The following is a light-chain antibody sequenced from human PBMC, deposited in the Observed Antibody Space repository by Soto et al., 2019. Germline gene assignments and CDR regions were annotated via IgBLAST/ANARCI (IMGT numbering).Light chain of an antibody. CDR2: DVN. V-gene: IGLV2-11*01. Sequence: QSVLTQPRSVSGSPGQSVTISCTGTSSDVGGYNYVSWYQQHPGKAPKLMIYDVNKRPSGVPDRFSGSKSGTTAALTISGLQTEDEADYYCCSYAGSSTLIFGGGTQLTVL. CDR3: CSYAGSSTLI. J-gene: IGLJ2*01. CDR1: SSDVGGYNY.